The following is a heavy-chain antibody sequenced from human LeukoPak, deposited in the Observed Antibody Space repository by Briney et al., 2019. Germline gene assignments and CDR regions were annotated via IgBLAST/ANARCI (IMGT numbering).Heavy chain of an antibody. V-gene: IGHV3-7*03. J-gene: IGHJ4*02. Sequence: GGSLRLSCAASGFTFSSYWMTWVRQAPGKGLEWVANIKQDGSAKYYVDSVKGRFTISRDNAKNSLYLQVNSLRAEDTAVYYCAKDQDKDFWSGYRPEYYFDYWGQGTLVTVSS. D-gene: IGHD3-3*01. CDR1: GFTFSSYW. CDR3: AKDQDKDFWSGYRPEYYFDY. CDR2: IKQDGSAK.